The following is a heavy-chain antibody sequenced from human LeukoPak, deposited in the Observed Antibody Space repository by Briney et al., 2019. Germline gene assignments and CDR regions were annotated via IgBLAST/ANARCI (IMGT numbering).Heavy chain of an antibody. J-gene: IGHJ4*02. CDR3: ARDFMYSISCTGC. V-gene: IGHV3-23*01. D-gene: IGHD6-13*01. CDR1: GFTLSSYE. CDR2: IGYGGADS. Sequence: GGSLRLSCTVSGFTLSSYEMTWFRQAPGKGLEWFSSIGYGGADSHYADSVKGRFTISRDNSKNTMYLQMNSLRVEDTAVYYCARDFMYSISCTGCWGQGTLVTVSS.